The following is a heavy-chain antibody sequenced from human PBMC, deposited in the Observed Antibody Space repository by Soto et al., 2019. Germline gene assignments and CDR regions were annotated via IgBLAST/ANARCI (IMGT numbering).Heavy chain of an antibody. J-gene: IGHJ4*02. CDR2: ISRDGRST. CDR1: GFTFSMHS. CDR3: ARKVGMEFDY. Sequence: GGSLRLSCSASGFTFSMHSMHWVRQTPGKALEYVSAISRDGRSTFYADSVKGRFTISRDNSKNTLSLQMNSLRAEDTAVYFCARKVGMEFDYWGQGTQVTVSS. V-gene: IGHV3-64*04. D-gene: IGHD2-21*01.